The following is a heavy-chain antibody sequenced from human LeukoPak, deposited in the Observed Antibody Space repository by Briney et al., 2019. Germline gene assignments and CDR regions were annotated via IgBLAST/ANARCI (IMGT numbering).Heavy chain of an antibody. Sequence: PGGSLRLSCAASGFPFSSSWMNWVRQAPGKGLEWVASIKPDETETYYVGSVKGRFTISRATAKNSLYLQMYSLRAEDTAVYYCASAEGSGWYPAYYYMDVWGEGTTVTVPS. J-gene: IGHJ6*03. CDR2: IKPDETET. CDR1: GFPFSSSW. D-gene: IGHD6-19*01. CDR3: ASAEGSGWYPAYYYMDV. V-gene: IGHV3-7*01.